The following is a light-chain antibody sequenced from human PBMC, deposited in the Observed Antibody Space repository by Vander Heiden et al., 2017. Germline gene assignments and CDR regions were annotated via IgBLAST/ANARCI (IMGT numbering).Light chain of an antibody. CDR3: QSYDDSLRGSVV. Sequence: QSVLTQPPSVSGAPRPRDPVSCPGTTSNIRAGYGVHWYQQLPGTAPKLLIYGDINRPSGVPDRFSGSKSGTSASLAITGLQAEDEADYYCQSYDDSLRGSVVFGGGTKLTVL. J-gene: IGLJ2*01. V-gene: IGLV1-40*01. CDR2: GDI. CDR1: TSNIRAGYG.